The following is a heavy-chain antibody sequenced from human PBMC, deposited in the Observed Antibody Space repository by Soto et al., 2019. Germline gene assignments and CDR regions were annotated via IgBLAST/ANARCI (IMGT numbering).Heavy chain of an antibody. J-gene: IGHJ5*02. D-gene: IGHD3-3*01. CDR3: ARQIYDFWSGRWFDP. V-gene: IGHV4-59*08. CDR2: IYYSGST. Sequence: SETLSLTCTVSGGSISSYYWSWIRQPPGKGLEWIGYIYYSGSTNYNPSLKSRVTISVDTSKNQFSLKLSSVTAADTAVYYCARQIYDFWSGRWFDPWGQGTLVTVSS. CDR1: GGSISSYY.